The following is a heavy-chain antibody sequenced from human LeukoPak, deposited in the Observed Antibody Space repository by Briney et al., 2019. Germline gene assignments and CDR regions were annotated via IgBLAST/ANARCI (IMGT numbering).Heavy chain of an antibody. J-gene: IGHJ3*02. CDR1: GFTFSGSA. D-gene: IGHD1-26*01. V-gene: IGHV3-73*01. CDR2: IRSKANSYAT. CDR3: TRLLRYSGSYYVGGDAFDI. Sequence: GGSLRLSCAASGFTFSGSAMHWVRQASGKGLEWVGRIRSKANSYATAYAASVKGRFTISRDDSKNTAYLQMNSLKTEDTAVYYCTRLLRYSGSYYVGGDAFDIWGQGTMVTVSS.